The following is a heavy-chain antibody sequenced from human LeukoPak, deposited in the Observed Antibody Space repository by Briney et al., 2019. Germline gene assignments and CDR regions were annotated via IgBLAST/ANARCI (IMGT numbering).Heavy chain of an antibody. D-gene: IGHD6-19*01. V-gene: IGHV4-39*01. J-gene: IGHJ4*02. CDR1: GGSISSSSYY. CDR3: ARVKQWGAFDF. CDR2: IYYSGST. Sequence: SETLSLTCTVSGGSISSSSYYWGWICQPPGKGLEWIGNIYYSGSTYYNPSLKSRVTISVDTSKNQLSLNLSSVIAADTAVYYCARVKQWGAFDFWGQGTLVTVSS.